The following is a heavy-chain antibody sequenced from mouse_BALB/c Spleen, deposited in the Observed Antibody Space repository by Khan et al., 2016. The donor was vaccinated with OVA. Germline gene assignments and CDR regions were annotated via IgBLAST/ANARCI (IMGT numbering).Heavy chain of an antibody. J-gene: IGHJ3*01. CDR2: IDPSTGYT. CDR3: ARRGLYGSFAY. V-gene: IGHV1-7*01. CDR1: GYTFTTYW. Sequence: VQLQQSGAELAKPGASVKMSCKASGYTFTTYWMHWVKQRPGQGLEWIGYIDPSTGYTEYNQKFKDKATLTTDKSSSPAYMQLSSLTSADSAFYCCARRGLYGSFAYWGQGTLVTVSA. D-gene: IGHD1-1*02.